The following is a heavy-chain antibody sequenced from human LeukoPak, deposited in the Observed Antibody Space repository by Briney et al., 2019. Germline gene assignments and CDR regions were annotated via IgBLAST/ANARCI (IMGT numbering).Heavy chain of an antibody. D-gene: IGHD3-22*01. V-gene: IGHV1-2*02. J-gene: IGHJ4*02. CDR2: INPNSGGT. CDR3: ARASYYYDSSGYPGYYFDY. Sequence: ASVEVSCKASGYTFTDYYMHWVRQAPGQGLEWMGWINPNSGGTNYAQKFQGRVTMTRDTSISTAYMELSRLRSDDTAVYYCARASYYYDSSGYPGYYFDYWGQGTLVTVSS. CDR1: GYTFTDYY.